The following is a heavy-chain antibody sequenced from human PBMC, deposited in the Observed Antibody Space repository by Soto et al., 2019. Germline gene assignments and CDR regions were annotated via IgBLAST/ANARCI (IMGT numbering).Heavy chain of an antibody. Sequence: GGSLRLPCAASGFTFNSYGMHWVRQGPGNGLEWVAFISYDSTKTYYADSVKGRFTISRDNSNSALYVQMNSLTGEDTAVYYCARTRSAWSDFHYYSLDVWGQGTTVTSP. CDR1: GFTFNSYG. V-gene: IGHV3-30*03. D-gene: IGHD1-26*01. J-gene: IGHJ6*02. CDR2: ISYDSTKT. CDR3: ARTRSAWSDFHYYSLDV.